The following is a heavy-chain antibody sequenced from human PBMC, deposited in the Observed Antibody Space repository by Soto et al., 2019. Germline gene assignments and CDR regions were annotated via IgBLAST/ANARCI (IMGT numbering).Heavy chain of an antibody. V-gene: IGHV1-46*01. CDR3: ARAGITIFGVVKGDAFDI. Sequence: GASVKVSCKASGYTFTIYYMHWVRQAPGQGLEWMGMVSANGGNTSYAQKFQGRVTMTTDTSTSTAYMELRSLRSDDTAVYYCARAGITIFGVVKGDAFDIWGQGTMVTVSS. J-gene: IGHJ3*02. D-gene: IGHD3-3*01. CDR2: VSANGGNT. CDR1: GYTFTIYY.